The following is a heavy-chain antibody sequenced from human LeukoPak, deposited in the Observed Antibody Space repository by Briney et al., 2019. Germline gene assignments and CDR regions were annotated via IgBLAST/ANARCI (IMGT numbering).Heavy chain of an antibody. Sequence: GGSVRLSCSASGFTFSSYAMRWVRQAPGKGLEWVSALSGSGGSTYYADSVKGRFTISRDNSKNTLYLQMNSLRAEHTALYYCAKDRLGWYASDAFDIWGQGTMVTVSS. CDR1: GFTFSSYA. J-gene: IGHJ3*02. CDR3: AKDRLGWYASDAFDI. CDR2: LSGSGGST. D-gene: IGHD6-19*01. V-gene: IGHV3-23*01.